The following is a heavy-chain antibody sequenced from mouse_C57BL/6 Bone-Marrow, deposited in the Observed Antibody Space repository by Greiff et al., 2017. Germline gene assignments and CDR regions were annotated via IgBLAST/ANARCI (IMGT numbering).Heavy chain of an antibody. CDR2: IYPGSGRP. Sequence: VQLQQPGAELVKPGASVKMSCKASGYTFTSYWITWVKQRPGQGLEWIGDIYPGSGRPNYNEKFKSKATLTVDTSSSTAYMEHSSLRSEASAVYECARKLNWDFAYWGQGTLVTVSA. V-gene: IGHV1-55*01. CDR3: ARKLNWDFAY. CDR1: GYTFTSYW. J-gene: IGHJ3*01. D-gene: IGHD4-1*01.